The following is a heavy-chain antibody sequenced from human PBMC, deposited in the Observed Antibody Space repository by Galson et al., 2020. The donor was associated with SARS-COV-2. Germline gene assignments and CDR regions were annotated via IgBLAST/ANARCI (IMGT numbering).Heavy chain of an antibody. Sequence: SCAASGFTFSSYGMHWVRQAPGKGLEWVAVIWYDGSNKYYADSVKGRFTISRDNSKNTLYLQMNSLRAEDTAVYYCARETNIAAAGTALDYWGQGTLVTVSS. CDR1: GFTFSSYG. V-gene: IGHV3-33*01. D-gene: IGHD6-13*01. CDR3: ARETNIAAAGTALDY. CDR2: IWYDGSNK. J-gene: IGHJ4*02.